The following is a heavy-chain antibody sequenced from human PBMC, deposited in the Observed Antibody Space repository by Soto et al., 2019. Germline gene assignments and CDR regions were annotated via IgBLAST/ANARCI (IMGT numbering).Heavy chain of an antibody. Sequence: GESLKISCKGSGYNFANYWIGWVREMPRKGLEWMGMIFPGDSDTKNSPSLQGQITMSVDKSKSSAYLQWRSLKASDTAMYYCAAGYSTGLDAFDIWGQGKMVTV. V-gene: IGHV5-51*01. CDR3: AAGYSTGLDAFDI. D-gene: IGHD6-19*01. CDR1: GYNFANYW. J-gene: IGHJ3*02. CDR2: IFPGDSDT.